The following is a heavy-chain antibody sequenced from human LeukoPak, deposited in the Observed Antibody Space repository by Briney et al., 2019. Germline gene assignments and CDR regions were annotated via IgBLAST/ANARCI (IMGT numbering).Heavy chain of an antibody. V-gene: IGHV3-7*03. D-gene: IGHD2-15*01. Sequence: GGSLGLSCAASGFTFSRYWMSWVRQTPQKGLEWVANIKQDGSETYYVDSVKGRFTISRDNAKNSLYLQMNSLRAEDTAVYYCAKQLGYCSNGSCYFPYWGQGTLVTVPS. J-gene: IGHJ4*02. CDR2: IKQDGSET. CDR3: AKQLGYCSNGSCYFPY. CDR1: GFTFSRYW.